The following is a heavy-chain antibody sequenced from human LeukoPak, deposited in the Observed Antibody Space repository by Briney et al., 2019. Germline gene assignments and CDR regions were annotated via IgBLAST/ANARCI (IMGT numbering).Heavy chain of an antibody. CDR3: ARGADYYYYGMDV. CDR2: IYYSGST. J-gene: IGHJ6*02. Sequence: SETLSLTCTVSGGSISSYYWGWIRQPPGKGLEWIGYIYYSGSTNYNPSLKSRVTISVDTSKNQFSLKLSSVTAADTAVYYCARGADYYYYGMDVWGQGTTVTVSS. CDR1: GGSISSYY. V-gene: IGHV4-59*08.